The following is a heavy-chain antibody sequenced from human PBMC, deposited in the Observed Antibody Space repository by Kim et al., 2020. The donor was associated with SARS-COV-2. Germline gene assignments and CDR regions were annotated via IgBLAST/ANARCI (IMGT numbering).Heavy chain of an antibody. Sequence: GGSLRLSCAASGFTFSNAWMSWVRQAPGKGLEWVGRIKSKTDGGTTDYAAPVKGRFTISRDDSKNTLYLQMNSLKTEDTAVYYCQGTTVVTFKVFDLWGRGTLVTVSS. J-gene: IGHJ2*01. CDR1: GFTFSNAW. D-gene: IGHD4-17*01. CDR2: IKSKTDGGTT. CDR3: QGTTVVTFKVFDL. V-gene: IGHV3-15*01.